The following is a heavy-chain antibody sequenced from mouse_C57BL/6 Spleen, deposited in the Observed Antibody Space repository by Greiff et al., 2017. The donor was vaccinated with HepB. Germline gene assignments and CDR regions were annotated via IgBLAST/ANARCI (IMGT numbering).Heavy chain of an antibody. CDR1: GYTFTSYW. CDR2: IHPNSGST. D-gene: IGHD1-1*01. CDR3: ARSRDYYAYYFDY. V-gene: IGHV1-64*01. J-gene: IGHJ2*01. Sequence: QVQLQQPGAELVKPGASVKLSCKASGYTFTSYWMHWVKQRPGQGLEWIGMIHPNSGSTNYNEKFKSKATLTVDKSSSTAYMQLSSLTSEDSAVYYCARSRDYYAYYFDYWGQGTTLTVSS.